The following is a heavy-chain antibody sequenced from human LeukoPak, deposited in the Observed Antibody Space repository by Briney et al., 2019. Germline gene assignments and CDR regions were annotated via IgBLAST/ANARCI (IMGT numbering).Heavy chain of an antibody. D-gene: IGHD3-22*01. CDR2: IRYDGSNK. CDR1: GLTFSNYG. CDR3: ARGAWLLGPNDAFDI. Sequence: GGSLRLSCAASGLTFSNYGMHWVRQAPGKGLEWVAFIRYDGSNKYYADSVKGRFTISRDNSKSTLYLQMNSLRAEDTAVYYCARGAWLLGPNDAFDIWGQGTMVTVSS. V-gene: IGHV3-30*02. J-gene: IGHJ3*02.